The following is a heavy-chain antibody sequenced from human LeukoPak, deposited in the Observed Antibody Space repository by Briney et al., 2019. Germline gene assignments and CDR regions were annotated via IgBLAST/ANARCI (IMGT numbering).Heavy chain of an antibody. Sequence: SETLSLTCTVSGGSISSGPYYWGWIRQPPGKGLEWIGNIYYSENTYYNPSLKSRVTISIDTSKNQFYLKLSSLTAADTAVYYCARRDDSSGYHKIFDYWGPGNLVTVSS. D-gene: IGHD3-22*01. CDR3: ARRDDSSGYHKIFDY. V-gene: IGHV4-39*01. CDR2: IYYSENT. CDR1: GGSISSGPYY. J-gene: IGHJ4*02.